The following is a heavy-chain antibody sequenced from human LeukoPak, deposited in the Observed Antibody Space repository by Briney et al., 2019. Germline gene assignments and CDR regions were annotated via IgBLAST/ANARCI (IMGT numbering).Heavy chain of an antibody. CDR2: IDWNGGSI. J-gene: IGHJ4*02. Sequence: GGSLRLSCAASGFTFDDYAMPWVRQVPGKGLEWVASIDWNGGSIDYADSLKGRFSISRDNAKNSLYLQMIRLRTEDTAVYYCVKDRSSAWYCPGFWGQGTLVSVSS. CDR3: VKDRSSAWYCPGF. CDR1: GFTFDDYA. D-gene: IGHD6-13*01. V-gene: IGHV3-9*01.